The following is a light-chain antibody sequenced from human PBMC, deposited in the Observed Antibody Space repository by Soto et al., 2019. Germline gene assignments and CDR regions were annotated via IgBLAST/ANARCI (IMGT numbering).Light chain of an antibody. Sequence: DIVLTQSPGTLSLSPGERATLSCRASQSVGTFVAWYQQKPGQAPRLLIYDASNRAAGIPARFSGSGSGTDFTLTISRLEPEDFAVYYCQQCNNWPQWTFGPGTKVDIK. J-gene: IGKJ1*01. CDR1: QSVGTF. CDR2: DAS. V-gene: IGKV3-11*01. CDR3: QQCNNWPQWT.